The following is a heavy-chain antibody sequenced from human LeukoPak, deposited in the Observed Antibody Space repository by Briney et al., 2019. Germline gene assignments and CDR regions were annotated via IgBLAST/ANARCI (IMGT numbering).Heavy chain of an antibody. CDR1: GFPFSSYG. Sequence: GGSLRLSCAASGFPFSSYGMHWVRPAPGKGLEGVAVISYDGRNKYYADSVKGRFTISRDNSKNTLYLQMNSLRAEDTAVYYCAKGSYYANWFDPWGQGTLVTVSS. CDR2: ISYDGRNK. CDR3: AKGSYYANWFDP. D-gene: IGHD1-26*01. J-gene: IGHJ5*02. V-gene: IGHV3-30*18.